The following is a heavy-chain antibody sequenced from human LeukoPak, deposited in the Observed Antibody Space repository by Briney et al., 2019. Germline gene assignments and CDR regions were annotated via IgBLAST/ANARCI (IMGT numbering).Heavy chain of an antibody. CDR2: IYYNGST. V-gene: IGHV4-59*01. J-gene: IGHJ5*02. CDR3: ARALNWFDP. Sequence: SETLSLTCTVSGGSISSYYWSWIRQPPGKGLEWIGNIYYNGSTNYNPSLKSRVTISVDTPKNQFSLKPSSVTAADTAVYYCARALNWFDPWGQGTLVTVSS. CDR1: GGSISSYY.